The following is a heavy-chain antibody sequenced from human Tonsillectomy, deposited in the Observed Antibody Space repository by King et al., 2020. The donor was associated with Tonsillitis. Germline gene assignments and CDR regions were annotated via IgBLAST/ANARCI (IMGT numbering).Heavy chain of an antibody. Sequence: QVQLVESGAEVKKPGASVKVSCTASGYTFTGYFVQWVRQAPGQGLEWMGWINPNSGDTNYAQKFQGRVTMARETSISTAYMELSRLRSDDTAVYYCARGGLHCNDASCYGYAFDIWGQGTMVTVSS. D-gene: IGHD2-2*01. J-gene: IGHJ3*02. V-gene: IGHV1-2*02. CDR2: INPNSGDT. CDR3: ARGGLHCNDASCYGYAFDI. CDR1: GYTFTGYF.